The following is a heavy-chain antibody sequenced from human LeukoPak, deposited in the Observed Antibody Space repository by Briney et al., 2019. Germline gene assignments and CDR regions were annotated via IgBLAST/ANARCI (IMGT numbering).Heavy chain of an antibody. V-gene: IGHV4-34*01. CDR1: GGSISSYY. J-gene: IGHJ4*02. CDR2: INDSGST. CDR3: AREGYDSSAYYF. D-gene: IGHD3-22*01. Sequence: SETLSLTCTVSGGSISSYYWSWIRQPPGKGLEWIGEINDSGSTNYNPSLKSRVTISVDTSKKQFSLKLSSVTAADTAVYYCAREGYDSSAYYFWGQGTLVTVSS.